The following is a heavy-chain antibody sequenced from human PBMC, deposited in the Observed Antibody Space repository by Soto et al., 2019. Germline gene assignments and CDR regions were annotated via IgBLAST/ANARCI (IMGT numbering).Heavy chain of an antibody. J-gene: IGHJ3*02. V-gene: IGHV3-53*02. CDR1: GFTVSSNY. Sequence: EVQLVETGGGLIQPGGSLRLSCAASGFTVSSNYMSWVRQAPGKGLEWVSVIYSGGSTYYADSVKGRFTISRDNSKNTLYLQMNSLRAEDTAVYYCARDAGLSSSSPGDAFDIWGQGTMVTVSS. CDR3: ARDAGLSSSSPGDAFDI. CDR2: IYSGGST. D-gene: IGHD6-6*01.